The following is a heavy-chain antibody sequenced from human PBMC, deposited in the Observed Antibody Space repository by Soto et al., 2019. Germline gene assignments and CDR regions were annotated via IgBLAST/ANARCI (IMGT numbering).Heavy chain of an antibody. CDR2: IYHSGST. D-gene: IGHD2-2*01. J-gene: IGHJ6*02. Sequence: NPSETLSLTCAVSGYSISSGYYWGWIRQPPGKGLEWIGSIYHSGSTYYNPSLKSRVTISVDTSKNQFSLKLSSVTAADTAVYYCARDQSRQYCSSTSCYGMDVWGQGTTVTVSS. V-gene: IGHV4-38-2*02. CDR1: GYSISSGYY. CDR3: ARDQSRQYCSSTSCYGMDV.